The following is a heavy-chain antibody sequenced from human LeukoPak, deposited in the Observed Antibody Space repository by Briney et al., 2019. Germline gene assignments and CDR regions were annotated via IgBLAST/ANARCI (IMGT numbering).Heavy chain of an antibody. CDR3: ATTLRYFDWLLFWGDY. Sequence: GGSLRLSCAASGFTFSSYGMHWVRKAPGKGLEWVAVISYDGSNKYYADSVKGRFTISRDNSKNTLYLQMNSLRAEDTAVYYCATTLRYFDWLLFWGDYWGQGTLVTVSS. CDR1: GFTFSSYG. CDR2: ISYDGSNK. V-gene: IGHV3-30*03. D-gene: IGHD3-9*01. J-gene: IGHJ4*02.